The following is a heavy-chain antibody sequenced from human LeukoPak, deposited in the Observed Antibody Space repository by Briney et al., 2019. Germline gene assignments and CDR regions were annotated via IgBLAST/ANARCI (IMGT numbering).Heavy chain of an antibody. J-gene: IGHJ6*03. Sequence: VASVKVSCKASGYTFTSYYMHWVRQAPGQGLEWMGIINPSGGSTSYAQKFQGRVTMTRDTSTSTVYMGLSSLRSEDTAVYYCAVPRFWRITGDYYYMDVWGKGTTVTVSS. CDR2: INPSGGST. V-gene: IGHV1-46*01. D-gene: IGHD3-3*01. CDR3: AVPRFWRITGDYYYMDV. CDR1: GYTFTSYY.